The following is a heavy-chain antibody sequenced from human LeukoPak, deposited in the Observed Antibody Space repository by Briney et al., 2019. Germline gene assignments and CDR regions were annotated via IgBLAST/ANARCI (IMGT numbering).Heavy chain of an antibody. V-gene: IGHV3-23*01. Sequence: GGSLRLSCAVSGFTFSSYAMSWVRQAPGKGLEWVAAISGSGGGTDYADSVKGRFTISRDNSKNTLYLQMNSLRAEDTAVCYCAKGEQWLVLYFQHWGQGTLVTVSS. J-gene: IGHJ1*01. CDR3: AKGEQWLVLYFQH. CDR2: ISGSGGGT. CDR1: GFTFSSYA. D-gene: IGHD6-19*01.